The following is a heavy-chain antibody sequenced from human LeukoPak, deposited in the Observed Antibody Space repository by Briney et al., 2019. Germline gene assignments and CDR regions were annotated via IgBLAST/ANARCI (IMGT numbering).Heavy chain of an antibody. CDR3: ARAPVTYSYGDY. D-gene: IGHD5-18*01. J-gene: IGHJ4*02. V-gene: IGHV1-8*03. CDR2: MNPNSGNT. Sequence: ASVKVSCKASEYTFTSYVINWVRQATGQGLEWMGWMNPNSGNTGYAQKFQGRVTITRNTSISTAYMELSSLRSEDTAVYYCARAPVTYSYGDYWGQGTLVTVSS. CDR1: EYTFTSYV.